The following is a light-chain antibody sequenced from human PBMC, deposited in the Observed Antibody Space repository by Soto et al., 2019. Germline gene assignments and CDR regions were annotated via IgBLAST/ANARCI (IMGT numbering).Light chain of an antibody. CDR1: QGVSNY. CDR3: QQYYTYPWT. Sequence: AIRMTQSPSSLSASTGDGVTITRRASQGVSNYLAWYQQKPGQAPKVLIHAASTLQGGVPSRFSGSGSGTDFTLTISGLQSDDFATYYCQQYYTYPWTFGQGTKVDIK. V-gene: IGKV1-8*01. CDR2: AAS. J-gene: IGKJ1*01.